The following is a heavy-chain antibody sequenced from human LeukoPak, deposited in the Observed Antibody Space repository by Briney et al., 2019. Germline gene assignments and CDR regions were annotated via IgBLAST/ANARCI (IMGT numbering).Heavy chain of an antibody. J-gene: IGHJ4*02. D-gene: IGHD2-21*02. CDR1: GFTFSSYW. Sequence: PGGSLRLSCAASGFTFSSYWMSWVRQAPGKGLEWVANIKQDGSEKYYVDSVKGRFTISRDNAKNSLFLQMNSLRAEDTAVYYCARAYCGADCYELGWLDYWGQGALVTVSA. V-gene: IGHV3-7*01. CDR3: ARAYCGADCYELGWLDY. CDR2: IKQDGSEK.